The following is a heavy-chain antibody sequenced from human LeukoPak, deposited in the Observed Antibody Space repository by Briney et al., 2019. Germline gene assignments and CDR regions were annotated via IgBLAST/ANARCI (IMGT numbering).Heavy chain of an antibody. V-gene: IGHV4-34*01. CDR1: GGSFSGYY. CDR3: ASSRRHYYGSGSYRI. CDR2: INHSGST. J-gene: IGHJ4*02. D-gene: IGHD3-10*01. Sequence: PETLSLTCAVHGGSFSGYYWSWIRQPPGKGLEWIGEINHSGSTNYNPSLKSRVTISVDTSKNQFSLKLSSVTAADTAVYYCASSRRHYYGSGSYRIWGQGTLVTVSS.